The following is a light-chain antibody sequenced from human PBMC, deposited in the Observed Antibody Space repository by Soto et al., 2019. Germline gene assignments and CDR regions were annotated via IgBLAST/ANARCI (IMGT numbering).Light chain of an antibody. V-gene: IGKV1-27*01. CDR3: QKYNSALT. CDR1: QDISNY. Sequence: DIQMTQSPSSLSASVGDRITITCRASQDISNYLAWYQQKPGKVPKLLIYSASTLQSGVPSRFSGSGSGTDFTLTISSLQPEDVATYFYQKYNSALTFGQGTRLEIK. J-gene: IGKJ5*01. CDR2: SAS.